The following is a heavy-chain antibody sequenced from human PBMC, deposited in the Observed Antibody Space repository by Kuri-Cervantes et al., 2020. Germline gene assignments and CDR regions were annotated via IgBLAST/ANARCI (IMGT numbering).Heavy chain of an antibody. Sequence: GSLRLSCTVSGGSISSSSYYWGWIRQPPGKGLEWIGSIYYSGSTYYNPSLKSRVTISVDTSKNQFSLKLSSVTAADTAVYYCARPYSGSYYAYFDLWGRGTLVTVSS. CDR2: IYYSGST. CDR3: ARPYSGSYYAYFDL. J-gene: IGHJ2*01. CDR1: GGSISSSSYY. V-gene: IGHV4-39*01. D-gene: IGHD1-26*01.